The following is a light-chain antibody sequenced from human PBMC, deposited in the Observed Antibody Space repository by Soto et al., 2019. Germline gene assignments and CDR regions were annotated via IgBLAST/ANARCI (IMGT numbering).Light chain of an antibody. CDR2: GAS. J-gene: IGKJ2*01. CDR1: QSVSNN. Sequence: EIGMTQSPATLSVSPGERATLSCRASQSVSNNLAWYQQKPGQAPRLLIYGASTRATGIPARFSGSGSGTEFTLTISSLQSEDFAVYYCQQYNNLPPYTFGQGTKLEIK. V-gene: IGKV3-15*01. CDR3: QQYNNLPPYT.